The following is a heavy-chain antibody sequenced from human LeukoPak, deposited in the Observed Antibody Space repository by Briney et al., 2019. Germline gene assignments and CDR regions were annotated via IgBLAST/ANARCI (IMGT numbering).Heavy chain of an antibody. V-gene: IGHV3-30*03. J-gene: IGHJ3*02. Sequence: PGGSLRLSCAASGLNFTRYGMHWVRQAPGKGLEWVAVISYDGSNKYYADSVKGRFTISRDNSKNTLYLQMNSLRAEDTAVYYCARALNAFDIWGQGTMVTVSS. CDR2: ISYDGSNK. CDR1: GLNFTRYG. CDR3: ARALNAFDI.